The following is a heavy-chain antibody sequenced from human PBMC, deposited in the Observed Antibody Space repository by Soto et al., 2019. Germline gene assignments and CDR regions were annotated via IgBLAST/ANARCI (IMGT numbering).Heavy chain of an antibody. CDR1: GIIFNGFG. CDR2: IRYDGRNI. D-gene: IGHD1-26*01. Sequence: QVQLVESGGGVVQPGRSLRLSCAASGIIFNGFGMHWVRQAPGKGLEWVAVIRYDGRNIYYADSVKGRFTISRDNSKNTLYLQMESLRAEDTAVYYCARDGVGATLYFGYLDYWGQGALVTVSS. CDR3: ARDGVGATLYFGYLDY. V-gene: IGHV3-33*01. J-gene: IGHJ4*02.